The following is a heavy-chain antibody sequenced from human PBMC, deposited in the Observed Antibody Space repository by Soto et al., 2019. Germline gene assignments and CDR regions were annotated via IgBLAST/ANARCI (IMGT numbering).Heavy chain of an antibody. CDR1: GFTFSSYS. Sequence: GGSLRLSCAASGFTFSSYSMNWVRQAPGKGLEWVSSISSSSSYIYYADSVKGRFTISRDNAKNSLYLQMNSLRAEDTAVYYCARDNIGGSSSSRRYFQHWGQGTLVTVSS. CDR2: ISSSSSYI. V-gene: IGHV3-21*01. CDR3: ARDNIGGSSSSRRYFQH. J-gene: IGHJ1*01. D-gene: IGHD6-6*01.